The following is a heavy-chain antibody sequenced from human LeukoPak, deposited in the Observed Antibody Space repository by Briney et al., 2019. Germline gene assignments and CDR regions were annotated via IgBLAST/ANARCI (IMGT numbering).Heavy chain of an antibody. V-gene: IGHV3-7*01. CDR3: ASLSGYYDRAFDY. J-gene: IGHJ4*02. CDR1: GFTFSNYW. D-gene: IGHD3-22*01. CDR2: INQGGSEK. Sequence: PGGSLRLSCAASGFTFSNYWMSWVRQAPGKGLEWVANINQGGSEKFYVDSVKGRFTISRDNAKNSLYLQMNSLRAEDTAVYYCASLSGYYDRAFDYWGQGTLVTVSS.